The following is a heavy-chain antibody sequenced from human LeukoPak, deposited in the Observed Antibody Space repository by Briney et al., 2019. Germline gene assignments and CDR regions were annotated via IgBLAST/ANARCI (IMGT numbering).Heavy chain of an antibody. V-gene: IGHV4-59*01. D-gene: IGHD2-15*01. CDR2: IYYSGST. CDR3: ARGTRNCSGGSCYSEPIDY. CDR1: GGSISSYY. Sequence: SETLSLTCTVSGGSISSYYWSWIRQPPGKGLEWIGYIYYSGSTNYNPSLKSRVTISVDTSKNQFSLKLSSVTAADTAVYYCARGTRNCSGGSCYSEPIDYWGQGTLVTVSS. J-gene: IGHJ4*02.